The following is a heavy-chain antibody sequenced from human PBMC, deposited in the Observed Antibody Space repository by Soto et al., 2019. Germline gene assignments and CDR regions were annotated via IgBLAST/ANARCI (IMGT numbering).Heavy chain of an antibody. J-gene: IGHJ4*02. D-gene: IGHD4-17*01. Sequence: PGGSLRLSCAASGFTFSSYAMSWVRQAPGKGLEWVSAISGSGGSTCYADSVKGRFTISRDNSKNTLYLQMNSLRAEDTAVYYCAKTPSWYGDKRLLDYWGQGTLVTVSS. CDR1: GFTFSSYA. CDR3: AKTPSWYGDKRLLDY. V-gene: IGHV3-23*01. CDR2: ISGSGGST.